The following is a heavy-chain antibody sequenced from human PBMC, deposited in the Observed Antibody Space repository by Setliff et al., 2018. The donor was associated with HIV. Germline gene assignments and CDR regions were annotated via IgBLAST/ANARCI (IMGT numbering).Heavy chain of an antibody. V-gene: IGHV4-34*01. D-gene: IGHD3-22*01. Sequence: SETLSLTCAVYGGSFSGNYWNWIRQPPGKGLEWIGEINHSANTNYNPSLKSRVTMLVDTSENHFTLKLTSVTAADTAMYYCTRGIGGIGYYPDYWGQGTLVTVSS. CDR2: INHSANT. CDR3: TRGIGGIGYYPDY. J-gene: IGHJ4*02. CDR1: GGSFSGNY.